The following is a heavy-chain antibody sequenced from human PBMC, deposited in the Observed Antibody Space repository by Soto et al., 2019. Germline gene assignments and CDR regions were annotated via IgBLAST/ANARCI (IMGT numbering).Heavy chain of an antibody. Sequence: EVQLVESGGGLVQPGGSLRLSCAASEFTFNNYWMHWVRQVPGKGLEWVSRINTDGSTTNYADSVMGRFTISRDNADKPVNLQMNSLRGEDTAVYYFARGIYLKYGLDVWGQGATVTVSS. CDR2: INTDGSTT. CDR1: EFTFNNYW. D-gene: IGHD3-16*02. CDR3: ARGIYLKYGLDV. J-gene: IGHJ6*02. V-gene: IGHV3-74*01.